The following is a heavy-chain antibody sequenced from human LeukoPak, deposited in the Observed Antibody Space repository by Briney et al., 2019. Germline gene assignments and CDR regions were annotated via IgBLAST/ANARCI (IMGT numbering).Heavy chain of an antibody. CDR2: IRYDGSNK. D-gene: IGHD2-2*01. Sequence: GGSLRLSCAASGFTFSSYGMHWVRQAPGKGLEWVAFIRYDGSNKYYADSVKGRFTISRDNSKNTLYLQMNSLRAEDTAVYYCAKDQIGYCSSTSCYPPDYWGQGTLVTVSS. V-gene: IGHV3-30*02. CDR3: AKDQIGYCSSTSCYPPDY. CDR1: GFTFSSYG. J-gene: IGHJ4*02.